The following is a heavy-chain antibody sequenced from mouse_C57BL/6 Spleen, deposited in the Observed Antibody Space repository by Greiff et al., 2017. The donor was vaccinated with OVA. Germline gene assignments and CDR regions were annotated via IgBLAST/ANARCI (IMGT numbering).Heavy chain of an antibody. CDR2: INPNNGGT. D-gene: IGHD2-3*01. CDR1: GYTFTDYY. V-gene: IGHV1-26*01. Sequence: EVQLQQSGPELVKPGASVKISCKASGYTFTDYYMNWVKQSHGKSLEWIGDINPNNGGTSYNQKFKGKATLTVDKSSSTAYMELRSLTSEDAADYYGARGGYSRFAYWGQGTLVTVSA. J-gene: IGHJ3*01. CDR3: ARGGYSRFAY.